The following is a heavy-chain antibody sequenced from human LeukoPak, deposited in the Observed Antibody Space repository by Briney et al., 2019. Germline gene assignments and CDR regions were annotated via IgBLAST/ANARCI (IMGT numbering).Heavy chain of an antibody. D-gene: IGHD6-25*01. Sequence: SETLSLTCTVSGYSISSGYYWGWIRQPPGRGLEWIGSIYRSGSTPYNPSLKSRVTISIDMSKNQFSLNLISMTAADTAVYYCARASGIAAAGIVDTFDVWGQGTMVTVSS. CDR2: IYRSGST. J-gene: IGHJ3*01. CDR1: GYSISSGYY. CDR3: ARASGIAAAGIVDTFDV. V-gene: IGHV4-38-2*02.